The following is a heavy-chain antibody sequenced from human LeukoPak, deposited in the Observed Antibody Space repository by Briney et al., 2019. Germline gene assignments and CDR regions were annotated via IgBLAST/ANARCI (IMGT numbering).Heavy chain of an antibody. CDR2: IKPNGGEQ. Sequence: PGGSLRLSCAASGFXFSNYWMTWVRQAPGKGLEWVANIKPNGGEQYYVDSVKGRFTISRDNAKNSLFLQMNSLRAEDTAVYYCASQPSAVAGNYWGQGTLVTVSS. CDR1: GFXFSNYW. D-gene: IGHD6-19*01. J-gene: IGHJ4*02. V-gene: IGHV3-7*02. CDR3: ASQPSAVAGNY.